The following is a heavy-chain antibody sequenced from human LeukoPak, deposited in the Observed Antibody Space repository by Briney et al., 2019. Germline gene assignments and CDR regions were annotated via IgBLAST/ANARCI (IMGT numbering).Heavy chain of an antibody. Sequence: GGSLRLSCAASGFTFSSYAMSWVRQAPGKGLEWVSAISGSGGSTYYADSVKGRFTISRDNSKNTLYLQMNILRAEDTAVYYCAKTTHDSSGYYYFGYWGQGTLVTVSS. J-gene: IGHJ4*02. D-gene: IGHD3-22*01. V-gene: IGHV3-23*01. CDR3: AKTTHDSSGYYYFGY. CDR1: GFTFSSYA. CDR2: ISGSGGST.